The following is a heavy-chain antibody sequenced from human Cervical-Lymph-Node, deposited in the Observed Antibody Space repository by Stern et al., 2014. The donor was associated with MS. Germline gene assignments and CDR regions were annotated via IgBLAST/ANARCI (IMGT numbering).Heavy chain of an antibody. V-gene: IGHV1-2*04. CDR1: GYTFTDYY. Sequence: QMQLVQSGAEGKNPWASVKVSCKASGYTFTDYYMQWMRQAPGQGLEWMGWINPNYGGKKSATKFQGWVTMTRDTSTSTAYMELSRLRSDDTAIYYCARASTTANNYYDGVDVWGQGTTVTVTS. CDR2: INPNYGGK. CDR3: ARASTTANNYYDGVDV. J-gene: IGHJ6*02. D-gene: IGHD1-1*01.